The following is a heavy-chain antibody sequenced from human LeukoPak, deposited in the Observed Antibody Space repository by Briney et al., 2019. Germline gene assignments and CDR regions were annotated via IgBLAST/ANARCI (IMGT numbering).Heavy chain of an antibody. Sequence: GGSLRLSCAASGFTFSSYWMHWVRQAPGKGLVWVSRINSDGSSTSYADSVKGRFTISRDNAKNTLYLQMNSLSAEDTAVYYCARDLAPYYDFWSGYNYFDYWGQGTLVTVSS. CDR3: ARDLAPYYDFWSGYNYFDY. CDR1: GFTFSSYW. J-gene: IGHJ4*02. D-gene: IGHD3-3*01. CDR2: INSDGSST. V-gene: IGHV3-74*01.